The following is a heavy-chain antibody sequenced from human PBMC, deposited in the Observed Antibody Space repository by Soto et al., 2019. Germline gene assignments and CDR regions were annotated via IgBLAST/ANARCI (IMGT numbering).Heavy chain of an antibody. CDR1: GYSFTNYY. Sequence: QVQLVQSGAEVRRPGASVKVACKASGYSFTNYYIHWVRQAPRQGLEWMGIINPSGGSTSYAQKFQGRITMTRDTPTSTVFMELTNLRSEDTALYYCARERGITTMAVVTNGDALDNWGQGTMVYVSS. J-gene: IGHJ3*02. D-gene: IGHD5-12*01. V-gene: IGHV1-46*01. CDR3: ARERGITTMAVVTNGDALDN. CDR2: INPSGGST.